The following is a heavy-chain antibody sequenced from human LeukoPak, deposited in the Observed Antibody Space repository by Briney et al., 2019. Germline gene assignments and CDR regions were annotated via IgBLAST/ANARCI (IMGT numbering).Heavy chain of an antibody. CDR2: ISGSGGST. D-gene: IGHD2/OR15-2a*01. CDR1: GFTLSSYA. CDR3: AKDLNFLAGSELRIDY. Sequence: GGSLRLSCAASGFTLSSYAISWVRQAPGKGLERVSAISGSGGSTYYADSVKGRFTISRDNSKNTLYLQMNSLRAEDTAVYYCAKDLNFLAGSELRIDYWGQGTLVTVSS. J-gene: IGHJ4*02. V-gene: IGHV3-23*01.